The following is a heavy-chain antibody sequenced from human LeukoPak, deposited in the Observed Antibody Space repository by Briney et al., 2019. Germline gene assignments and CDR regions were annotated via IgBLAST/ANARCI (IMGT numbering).Heavy chain of an antibody. CDR3: ARVLGYSSSSHPHVGFDP. Sequence: SETLSLTCTVSGGSISSYYWSWIRQPAGKGLEWIGRIYTSGSTNYNPSLKSRVTMSVDTSKNQFSLKLSSVTAADTAVYYCARVLGYSSSSHPHVGFDPWGQGTLVTVSS. D-gene: IGHD6-13*01. CDR1: GGSISSYY. CDR2: IYTSGST. J-gene: IGHJ5*02. V-gene: IGHV4-4*07.